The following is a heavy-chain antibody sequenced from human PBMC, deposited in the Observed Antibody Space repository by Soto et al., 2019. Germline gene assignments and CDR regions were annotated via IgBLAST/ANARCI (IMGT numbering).Heavy chain of an antibody. CDR3: ARHGPTVTLSFDY. D-gene: IGHD4-17*01. Sequence: ASVKVSCKASGYTFTGYYMHWVRQAPGQGLEWMGWINPNSGDTNYAQKFQGRVTMTRDTSISTAYMELSSLRSDDTAVYYCARHGPTVTLSFDYWGPGTLVTVYS. CDR2: INPNSGDT. V-gene: IGHV1-2*02. J-gene: IGHJ4*02. CDR1: GYTFTGYY.